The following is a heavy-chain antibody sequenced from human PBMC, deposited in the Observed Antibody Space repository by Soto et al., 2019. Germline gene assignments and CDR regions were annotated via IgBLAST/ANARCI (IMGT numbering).Heavy chain of an antibody. CDR1: GGTFSSYT. V-gene: IGHV1-69*02. CDR2: IIPILGIA. J-gene: IGHJ6*02. Sequence: QVQLVQSGAEVKKPGSSVKVSGKASGGTFSSYTISWVRQAPGQGLEWMGRIIPILGIANYAQKFQGRVTITAYNSTSTAYVELSSLRSEDTAVYYCPRLSIAEADTYYYGMDVWCPGATVTVSS. D-gene: IGHD6-13*01. CDR3: PRLSIAEADTYYYGMDV.